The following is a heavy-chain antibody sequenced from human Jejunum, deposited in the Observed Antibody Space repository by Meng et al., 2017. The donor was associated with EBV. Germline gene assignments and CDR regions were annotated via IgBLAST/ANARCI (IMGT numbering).Heavy chain of an antibody. CDR3: VGEIVAPYSFDQ. J-gene: IGHJ4*02. V-gene: IGHV1-46*01. CDR1: GYTFIDYH. CDR2: LNPNNGAT. D-gene: IGHD5-12*01. Sequence: QVLLVQEGAGVKKTGASVKLSCKTSGYTFIDYHVHWVRQAPGQGLEWMGILNPNNGATSYAQRIRGRVTMTRDTSTSTVYMELSSLRSEDTALYYCVGEIVAPYSFDQWGQGTLVTVSS.